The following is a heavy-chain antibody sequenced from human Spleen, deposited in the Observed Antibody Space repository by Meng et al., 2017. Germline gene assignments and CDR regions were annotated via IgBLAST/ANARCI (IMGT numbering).Heavy chain of an antibody. D-gene: IGHD3-16*01. Sequence: SETLSLTCTVSGDSITGSDYYWDWIRQPPGKGLEWIGNIYSGGGTAYNPSLKNRVTILVDTSKNQFSLKLTSMTAADTAVYYCARDLWELRYKAPFDPWGQGSLVTVSS. V-gene: IGHV4-39*07. CDR3: ARDLWELRYKAPFDP. CDR1: GDSITGSDYY. CDR2: IYSGGGT. J-gene: IGHJ5*02.